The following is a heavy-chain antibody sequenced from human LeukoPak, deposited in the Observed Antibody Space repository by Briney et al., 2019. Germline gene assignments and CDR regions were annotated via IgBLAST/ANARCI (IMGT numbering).Heavy chain of an antibody. CDR1: GYTFTSYD. D-gene: IGHD3-10*01. Sequence: GASVKVSCKASGYTFTSYDINWVRQATGQGLEWMGWMNPNSGNTGYAQKFQGRVTMTRDTSISTAYMELSSLRSEDTAVYYCARYGSGSYYPDYYYGMDVWGQGTTVTVSS. CDR3: ARYGSGSYYPDYYYGMDV. V-gene: IGHV1-8*01. J-gene: IGHJ6*02. CDR2: MNPNSGNT.